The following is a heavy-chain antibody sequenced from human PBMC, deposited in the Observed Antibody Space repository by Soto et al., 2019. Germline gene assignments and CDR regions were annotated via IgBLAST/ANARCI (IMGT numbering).Heavy chain of an antibody. D-gene: IGHD3-10*01. CDR1: GYTFTSYG. V-gene: IGHV1-18*01. Sequence: VPPVTVSCTASGYTFTSYGISWVRQAPGQGLEWMGWISAYNGNTNYAQKLQGRVTVTADRSTNTAYMELSRLTSEDTAVYYCSRDLPSLEVRSYGRDGWGQGTTVTVSS. CDR3: SRDLPSLEVRSYGRDG. CDR2: ISAYNGNT. J-gene: IGHJ6*02.